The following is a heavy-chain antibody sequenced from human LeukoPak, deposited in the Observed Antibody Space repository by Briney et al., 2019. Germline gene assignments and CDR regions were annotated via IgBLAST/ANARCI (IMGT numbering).Heavy chain of an antibody. J-gene: IGHJ4*02. D-gene: IGHD3-3*01. V-gene: IGHV4-39*01. CDR2: IHYSGST. CDR3: ARGDFWSGQQLDY. CDR1: GGSISSSIYY. Sequence: SETLSLTCTVSGGSISSSIYYWDWIRQTPGKGLEWIGSIHYSGSTYYNPSLKSRVTIFVDTSKNQFSLKLRSVTAADTAVYYCARGDFWSGQQLDYWGRGTLVTVSS.